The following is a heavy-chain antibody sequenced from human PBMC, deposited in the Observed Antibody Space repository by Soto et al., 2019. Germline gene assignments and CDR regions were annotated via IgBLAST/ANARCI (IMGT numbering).Heavy chain of an antibody. J-gene: IGHJ4*02. Sequence: QVQLVQSGAEVKKPGASVKVSCKASGYTFTSSDIVWVRQAPGQGLEWMGWMNPNTGNRGYAQKFQERVTMTCDTSTSTAYMGVSSLISKDTAVYYWAWDLFYSGNAPGYWGQGSMVTVSS. D-gene: IGHD1-26*01. CDR3: AWDLFYSGNAPGY. V-gene: IGHV1-8*01. CDR2: MNPNTGNR. CDR1: GYTFTSSD.